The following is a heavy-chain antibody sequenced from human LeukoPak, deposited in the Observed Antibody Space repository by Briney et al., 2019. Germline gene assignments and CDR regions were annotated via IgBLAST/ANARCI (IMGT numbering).Heavy chain of an antibody. J-gene: IGHJ4*02. D-gene: IGHD2-8*01. CDR2: LSRGGETT. Sequence: GGSLRLSCTGSGFPFNMFAMNWVRQAPGQGLEWVSGLSRGGETTNYADSVKGRFTVSRDTSKNMVFLQMNDLRPEDTAVYYCAKEQRIRHCSEGVCMEGYYFDYWGQGSLVTVSS. CDR3: AKEQRIRHCSEGVCMEGYYFDY. CDR1: GFPFNMFA. V-gene: IGHV3-23*01.